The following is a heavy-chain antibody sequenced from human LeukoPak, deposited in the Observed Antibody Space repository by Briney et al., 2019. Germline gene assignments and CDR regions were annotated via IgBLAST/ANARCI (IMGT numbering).Heavy chain of an antibody. J-gene: IGHJ4*02. D-gene: IGHD2-2*01. CDR3: ARSTGETNDY. V-gene: IGHV1-69*05. CDR1: GGTFSSYA. CDR2: IIPIFGTA. Sequence: VASVKVSCQASGGTFSSYAISWVRQAPGQGLEWMGRIIPIFGTANYAQKFQGRVTITTDESTSTAYMELSSLRSEDTAVYYCARSTGETNDYWGQGTLVTVSS.